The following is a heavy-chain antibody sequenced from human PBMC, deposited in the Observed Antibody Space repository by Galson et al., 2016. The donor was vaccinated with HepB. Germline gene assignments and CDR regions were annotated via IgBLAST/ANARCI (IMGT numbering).Heavy chain of an antibody. CDR2: IYPGGSDV. CDR1: GFSFTNHW. D-gene: IGHD3-16*01. Sequence: SGAEVKKPGESLRISCQCSGFSFTNHWIGWVRQMPGKGLEWMGIIYPGGSDVRYSPSFQGQVTLSADASISTAYLQWSSLKVSDTATYYCSRRLRGVQAPWFDPWGQGTLVSVSS. J-gene: IGHJ5*02. CDR3: SRRLRGVQAPWFDP. V-gene: IGHV5-51*01.